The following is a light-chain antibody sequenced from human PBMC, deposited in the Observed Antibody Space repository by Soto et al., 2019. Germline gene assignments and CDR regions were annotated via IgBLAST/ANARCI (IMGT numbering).Light chain of an antibody. CDR3: SSHRSSSTLVV. Sequence: QSALTQPASVSGSPGQSITISCTGTSSDVGGYNYVSWYQQHPGKAPKVMIYEVSNRPSGVSNRFSGSKSGNTASLTISGLQSEDEADYYCSSHRSSSTLVVFGGGTKLTVL. CDR1: SSDVGGYNY. CDR2: EVS. J-gene: IGLJ2*01. V-gene: IGLV2-14*01.